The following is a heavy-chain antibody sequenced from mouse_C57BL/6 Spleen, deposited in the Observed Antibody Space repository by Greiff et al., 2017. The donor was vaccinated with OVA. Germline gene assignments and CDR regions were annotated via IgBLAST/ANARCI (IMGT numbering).Heavy chain of an antibody. D-gene: IGHD1-1*01. V-gene: IGHV1-64*01. CDR3: ARFLIITTVVATDY. J-gene: IGHJ2*01. CDR2: IHPNSGST. Sequence: QVQLQQPGAELVKPGASVKLSCKASGYTFTSYWMHWVKQRPGQGLEWIGMIHPNSGSTNYNEKFKSKATLTVEKSSSTAYMQLSSLTSEDSAVYYCARFLIITTVVATDYWGQGTTLTVSS. CDR1: GYTFTSYW.